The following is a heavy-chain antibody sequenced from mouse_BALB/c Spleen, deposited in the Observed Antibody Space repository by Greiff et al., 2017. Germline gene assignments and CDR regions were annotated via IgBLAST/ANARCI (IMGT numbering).Heavy chain of an antibody. CDR2: IDPENGDT. J-gene: IGHJ3*01. CDR1: GFNIKDYY. CDR3: NAWGGDYGLAY. D-gene: IGHD2-13*01. V-gene: IGHV14-4*02. Sequence: VQLQQSGAELVRSGASVKLSCTASGFNIKDYYMHWVKQRPEQGLVWIGWIDPENGDTEYAPKFQGKATMTADTSSNTAYLQLSSLTSEDTAVYYCNAWGGDYGLAYWGQGTLVTVSA.